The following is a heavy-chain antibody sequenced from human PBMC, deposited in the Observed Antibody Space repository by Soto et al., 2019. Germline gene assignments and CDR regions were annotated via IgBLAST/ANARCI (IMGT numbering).Heavy chain of an antibody. J-gene: IGHJ6*02. D-gene: IGHD2-2*01. Sequence: QVQLVQSGAEVKKPGSSVKVSCKASGGTFSSYAISWVRQAPGQGLEWMGAIIPISDTTNYAQKFQGRVTTTADESTSTAYMGLSSLRSEDTAVYYCARSQGSSTSLETSYYYDYGMDVWGQGTTVTVSS. CDR2: IIPISDTT. CDR3: ARSQGSSTSLETSYYYDYGMDV. V-gene: IGHV1-69*01. CDR1: GGTFSSYA.